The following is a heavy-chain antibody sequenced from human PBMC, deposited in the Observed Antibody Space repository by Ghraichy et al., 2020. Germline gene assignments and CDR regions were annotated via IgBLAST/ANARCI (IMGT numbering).Heavy chain of an antibody. J-gene: IGHJ4*02. CDR3: ARDREQQLAFYYFDY. CDR2: ISYDGSKK. CDR1: GFTFSSYA. D-gene: IGHD6-13*01. Sequence: GSLRLSCAASGFTFSSYAMHWVRQAPGKGLEWVAVISYDGSKKYYVDSVKGRFTISRDNSKSTLYLQMNSLRAEDTAVYYCARDREQQLAFYYFDYWGQGTLVTVSS. V-gene: IGHV3-30*04.